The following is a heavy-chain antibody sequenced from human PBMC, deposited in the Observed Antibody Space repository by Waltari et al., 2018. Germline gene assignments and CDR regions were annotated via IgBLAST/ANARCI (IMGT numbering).Heavy chain of an antibody. J-gene: IGHJ4*02. CDR1: GFTFSSYG. Sequence: QVHLVESGGGVVQPGRSLRLSCAASGFTFSSYGMHWVRQAPGKGLEWVGLISYDGSNKYYADSVTGRFTISRDNSKNTLYLQMSSLRAEDTAVYYCAKVSGSIRDRRGSPPGDYWGQGTLVTVSS. D-gene: IGHD3-10*01. CDR3: AKVSGSIRDRRGSPPGDY. CDR2: ISYDGSNK. V-gene: IGHV3-30*18.